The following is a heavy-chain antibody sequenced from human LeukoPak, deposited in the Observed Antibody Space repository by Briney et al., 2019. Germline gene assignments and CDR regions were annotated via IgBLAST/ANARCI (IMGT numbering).Heavy chain of an antibody. J-gene: IGHJ4*02. CDR3: AKDLHYGSADY. D-gene: IGHD3-10*01. Sequence: GGTLRLSCAASGFTFSSYGMSWVRQAPGKGLEWVSAISGSGGSTYYADSVKGRFTISRDNSKNTLYLQMNSLRAEDAAVYYCAKDLHYGSADYWGQGTLVTVSS. CDR2: ISGSGGST. V-gene: IGHV3-23*01. CDR1: GFTFSSYG.